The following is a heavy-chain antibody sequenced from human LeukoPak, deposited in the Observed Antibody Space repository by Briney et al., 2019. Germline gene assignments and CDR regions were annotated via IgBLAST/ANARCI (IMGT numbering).Heavy chain of an antibody. CDR3: ARDRLGWGHYCWFYP. V-gene: IGHV4-59*01. J-gene: IGHJ5*02. D-gene: IGHD3-3*01. CDR1: GGSISSYY. CDR2: IYYSGST. Sequence: SESLSLTCTVSGGSISSYYWSWIRQPPGKGLGWIGYIYYSGSTNYNPSLKSRVTISVDTSKNQFSLKLSSVAAADTAVYYCARDRLGWGHYCWFYPWAQGTLVTVSS.